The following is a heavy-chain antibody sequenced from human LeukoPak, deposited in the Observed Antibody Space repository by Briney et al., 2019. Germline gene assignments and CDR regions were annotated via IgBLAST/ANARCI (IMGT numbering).Heavy chain of an antibody. Sequence: GGSLRLSCAASGFTSSGYWMHWVRQAPGKGLVWVSGMNSDGSSTSYADSVKGRFTISRDNAKNTLYLQMNSLRGEDTAVYHCARERSGSFDYWGQGTLVTVSS. CDR2: MNSDGSST. CDR3: ARERSGSFDY. V-gene: IGHV3-74*01. J-gene: IGHJ4*02. CDR1: GFTSSGYW. D-gene: IGHD3-10*01.